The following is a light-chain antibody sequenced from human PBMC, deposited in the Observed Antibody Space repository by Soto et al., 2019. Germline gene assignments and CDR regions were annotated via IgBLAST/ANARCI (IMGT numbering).Light chain of an antibody. J-gene: IGKJ4*01. V-gene: IGKV1-8*01. CDR1: QGISSY. CDR3: QQYYSYPLT. CDR2: AAS. Sequence: AIRMTQSPSSLSASTGDRVTITCRASQGISSYLAWYQQKPGKAPKLLIYAASTLQSGVPSRFSGSGSGTDFTLTISCLQSEDFATYYCQQYYSYPLTFRGGTKVDIK.